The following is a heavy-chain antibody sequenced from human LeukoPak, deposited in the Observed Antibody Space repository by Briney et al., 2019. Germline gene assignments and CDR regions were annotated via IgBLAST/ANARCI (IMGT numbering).Heavy chain of an antibody. V-gene: IGHV3-7*01. CDR1: GFSFSGYG. CDR2: IKHDGSEK. Sequence: GGSLRLSCAASGFSFSGYGMHWVRQAPGKGLEWVANIKHDGSEKYYVDSVKGRFAISRDNAKNSLYLQTNSLRAEDTAVYYCAGNLGYWGQGTLVTVSS. J-gene: IGHJ4*02. CDR3: AGNLGY.